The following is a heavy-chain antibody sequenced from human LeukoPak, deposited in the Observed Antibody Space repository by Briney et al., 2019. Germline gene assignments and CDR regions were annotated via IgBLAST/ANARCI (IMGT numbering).Heavy chain of an antibody. V-gene: IGHV1-2*04. CDR1: GYTFTGYY. Sequence: ASVKVSCKASGYTFTGYYMHWVRQAPGQGLEWMGWINPNSGGTNYAQKFQGWVTMTRDTSIGTAYMELSRLRSDDTAVYYCARAHSSGWTIDYWGQGTLVTVSS. D-gene: IGHD6-19*01. J-gene: IGHJ4*02. CDR3: ARAHSSGWTIDY. CDR2: INPNSGGT.